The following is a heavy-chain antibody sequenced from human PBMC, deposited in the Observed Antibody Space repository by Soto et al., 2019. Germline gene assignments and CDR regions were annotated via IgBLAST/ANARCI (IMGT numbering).Heavy chain of an antibody. V-gene: IGHV3-64*01. Sequence: EVQLVESGGGLVQPGGSLRLSCAASGFTFSTYAMHWVRQAPGKGLEYVSLISGDGRSTYYANSVKGRFTISRDNSKNTLYLQMGSLRAEDMAVYYCARVCSTTSCYGAFDIWGQGTIVIVSS. CDR3: ARVCSTTSCYGAFDI. J-gene: IGHJ3*02. CDR1: GFTFSTYA. D-gene: IGHD2-2*01. CDR2: ISGDGRST.